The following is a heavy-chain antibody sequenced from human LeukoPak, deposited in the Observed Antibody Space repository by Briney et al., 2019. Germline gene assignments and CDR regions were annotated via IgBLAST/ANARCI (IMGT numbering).Heavy chain of an antibody. V-gene: IGHV3-21*04. Sequence: GGSLRLSCAASGFTFSSYSMNWVRQAPGKELEWVSSISSSSSYIYYADSVKGRFTISRDNAKNSLYLQVNSLRAEDTAVYYCAKGGKWDVTPFDYWGQGTLVTVSS. CDR3: AKGGKWDVTPFDY. D-gene: IGHD1-26*01. CDR1: GFTFSSYS. J-gene: IGHJ4*02. CDR2: ISSSSSYI.